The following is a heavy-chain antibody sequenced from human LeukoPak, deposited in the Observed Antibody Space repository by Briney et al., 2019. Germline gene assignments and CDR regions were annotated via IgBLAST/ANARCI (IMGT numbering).Heavy chain of an antibody. D-gene: IGHD1-1*01. CDR1: GDSVSSNSAA. CDR3: AREVVQLERPTTRDYYYYMDV. J-gene: IGHJ6*03. Sequence: SQTLSLTCAISGDSVSSNSAAWNWIRQSPSRGLEWLGRTYYRSKWYNDYAVSVKSRITINPDTSKNQFSLQLNSVTPEDTAVYYCAREVVQLERPTTRDYYYYMDVWGKGTTVTVSS. V-gene: IGHV6-1*01. CDR2: TYYRSKWYN.